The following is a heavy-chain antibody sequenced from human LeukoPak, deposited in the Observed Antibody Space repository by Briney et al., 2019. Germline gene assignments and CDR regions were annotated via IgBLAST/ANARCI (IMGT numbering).Heavy chain of an antibody. CDR2: IYYSGST. V-gene: IGHV4-39*07. CDR3: ASIANVWYSSSWYLD. CDR1: GGSISSSSYY. D-gene: IGHD6-13*01. Sequence: SETLSLTCTVSGGSISSSSYYWGWIRQPPGKGLEWIGSIYYSGSTYYNPSLKSRVTISVDTSKNQFSLKLSSVTAADTAVYYCASIANVWYSSSWYLDWGQGTLVTVSS. J-gene: IGHJ4*02.